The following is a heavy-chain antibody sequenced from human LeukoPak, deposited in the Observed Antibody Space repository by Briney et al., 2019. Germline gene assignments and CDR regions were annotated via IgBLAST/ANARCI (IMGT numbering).Heavy chain of an antibody. Sequence: SETLSLTCAVYGGSFSGYYWSWIRQPPGKGLEWIGEINHSGSANYNPSLKSRVTISVDTSKNQFSLKLSSVTAADTAVYYCARGMYYYDSSGYYFWGQGTLVTVSS. V-gene: IGHV4-34*01. J-gene: IGHJ4*02. CDR3: ARGMYYYDSSGYYF. CDR2: INHSGSA. D-gene: IGHD3-22*01. CDR1: GGSFSGYY.